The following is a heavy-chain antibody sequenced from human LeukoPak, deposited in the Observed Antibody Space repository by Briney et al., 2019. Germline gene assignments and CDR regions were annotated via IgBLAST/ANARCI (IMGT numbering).Heavy chain of an antibody. CDR2: INPNSGAT. J-gene: IGHJ4*02. CDR1: GYIFTGYY. Sequence: ASVKVSCKASGYIFTGYYMHWVRQAPGQGLEWMGWINPNSGATNYAQNFQGRVIMTRNTSISTAYMELSSLRSEDTAVYYCARGLIVGGFYYSWGQGTLVTVSS. D-gene: IGHD1-26*01. CDR3: ARGLIVGGFYYS. V-gene: IGHV1-2*02.